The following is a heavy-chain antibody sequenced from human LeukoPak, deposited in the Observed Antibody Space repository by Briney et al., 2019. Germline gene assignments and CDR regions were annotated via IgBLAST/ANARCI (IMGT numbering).Heavy chain of an antibody. CDR2: SNPSGGST. V-gene: IGHV1-46*01. D-gene: IGHD3-3*01. J-gene: IGHJ3*02. CDR3: ARGTYYDFWSGPNAFDI. Sequence: ASVKVSCKASGYTFTSYYMHWVRQAPGQGLEWMGISNPSGGSTSYAQKFQGRVTMTRDTSTSTVYMELSSLRSEDTAVYYCARGTYYDFWSGPNAFDIWGQGTIVTVSS. CDR1: GYTFTSYY.